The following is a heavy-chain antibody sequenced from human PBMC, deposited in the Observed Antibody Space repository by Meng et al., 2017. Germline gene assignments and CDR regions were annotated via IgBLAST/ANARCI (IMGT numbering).Heavy chain of an antibody. CDR1: GYLFTGYY. J-gene: IGHJ4*02. D-gene: IGHD4-23*01. CDR3: AREIASRGNHAR. CDR2: INPNSGVT. V-gene: IGHV1-2*06. Sequence: QVQLVQSGAEVMKPGSSVKVSCKASGYLFTGYYIHWVRQAPGQGLEWMGQINPNSGVTNFAQRFQGRVTMTRDTSISTAYMELSRLTSDDTAVYYCAREIASRGNHARWGQGTLVTVSS.